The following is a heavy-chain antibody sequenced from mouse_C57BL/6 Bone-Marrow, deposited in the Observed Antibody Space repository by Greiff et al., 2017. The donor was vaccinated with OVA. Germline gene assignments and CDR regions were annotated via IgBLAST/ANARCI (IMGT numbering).Heavy chain of an antibody. CDR2: ISSGGSYT. D-gene: IGHD2-3*01. V-gene: IGHV5-6*01. Sequence: EVHLVESGGDLVKPGGSLKLSCAASGFTFSSYGMSWVRQTPDKRLEWVATISSGGSYTYYPDSVKGRFTISRDNAKNTLYLQMSSLKSEDTAMYYCARQRGPGGYDGYYHGVWGTGTTVTVSS. CDR3: ARQRGPGGYDGYYHGV. CDR1: GFTFSSYG. J-gene: IGHJ1*03.